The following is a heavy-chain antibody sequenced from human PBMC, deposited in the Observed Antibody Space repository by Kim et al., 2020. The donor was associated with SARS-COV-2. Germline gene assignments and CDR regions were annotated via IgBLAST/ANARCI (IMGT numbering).Heavy chain of an antibody. Sequence: TYYNPSLKRRVTISVDTSKNQFSLKLSSVTAADTAVYYCAREVAAAYFDYWGQGTLVTVSS. CDR3: AREVAAAYFDY. CDR2: T. D-gene: IGHD6-13*01. J-gene: IGHJ4*02. V-gene: IGHV4-39*07.